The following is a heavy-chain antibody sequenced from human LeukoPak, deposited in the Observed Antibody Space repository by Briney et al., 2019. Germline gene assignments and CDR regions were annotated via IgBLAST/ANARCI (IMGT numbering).Heavy chain of an antibody. CDR2: IYPGDSDT. Sequence: PGESLKISCKGSGYSFTSYWIGWVRQMPGKGLEWMGIIYPGDSDTRYSPSFQGQVTISADKSISTAYLQWSSLKASDTAMYYCARGYYDILTGSRLFDYWGQGTLVTVSS. CDR1: GYSFTSYW. V-gene: IGHV5-51*01. CDR3: ARGYYDILTGSRLFDY. D-gene: IGHD3-9*01. J-gene: IGHJ4*02.